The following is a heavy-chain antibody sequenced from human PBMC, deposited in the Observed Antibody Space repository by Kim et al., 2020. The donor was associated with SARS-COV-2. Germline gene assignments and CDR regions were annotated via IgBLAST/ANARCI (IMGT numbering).Heavy chain of an antibody. Sequence: GGSLRLSCAASGFNFHSFSINWVRQAPGKGLEWVSAISSSSSFIYYADSVKGRFTISRDNDKKSLFLQMSGLRADDTAVYFCVRESYTYGSFDYWGQGTLATVSS. CDR2: ISSSSSFI. CDR1: GFNFHSFS. J-gene: IGHJ4*02. V-gene: IGHV3-21*01. D-gene: IGHD5-18*01. CDR3: VRESYTYGSFDY.